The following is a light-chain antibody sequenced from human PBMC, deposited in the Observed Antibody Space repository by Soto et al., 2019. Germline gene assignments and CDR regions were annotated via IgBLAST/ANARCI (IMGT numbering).Light chain of an antibody. CDR1: SSNIGSGYD. CDR2: GNN. V-gene: IGLV1-40*01. Sequence: QSVLTQPPSVSGAPGQTVTISCTGSSSNIGSGYDVHWYQQLPGTAPKLLIYGNNNRPSGVPDRFSGSKSDNTASLTISGLQAEDEADYYCCSYAGSYTRVFGTGTKLTVL. CDR3: CSYAGSYTRV. J-gene: IGLJ1*01.